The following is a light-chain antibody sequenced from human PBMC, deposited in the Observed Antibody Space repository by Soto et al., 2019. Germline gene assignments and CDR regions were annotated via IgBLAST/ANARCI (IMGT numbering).Light chain of an antibody. Sequence: EIVMTQSPATLSVSPGERVTLSCRASQSVFSSLAWYQQKPGQAPRLLIYGAATRAIGIPARFSGSGSGTEFTLTISSLQSEDSAVYYCQQYHSWPAFGRGTKVEIK. CDR3: QQYHSWPA. CDR2: GAA. V-gene: IGKV3-15*01. J-gene: IGKJ4*02. CDR1: QSVFSS.